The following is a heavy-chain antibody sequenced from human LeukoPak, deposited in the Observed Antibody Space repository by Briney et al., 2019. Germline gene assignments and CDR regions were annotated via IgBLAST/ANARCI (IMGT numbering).Heavy chain of an antibody. CDR3: ATRDYFDY. CDR2: INQDGSEK. Sequence: GGSLRLSCAASGFSFSRSWMTWVRQAPGKGLEWVANINQDGSEKYYVDSVKGRFTISRDNSKNTLYLQMNSLRAEDTAVYYCATRDYFDYWGQGTLVTVSS. J-gene: IGHJ4*02. CDR1: GFSFSRSW. V-gene: IGHV3-7*05.